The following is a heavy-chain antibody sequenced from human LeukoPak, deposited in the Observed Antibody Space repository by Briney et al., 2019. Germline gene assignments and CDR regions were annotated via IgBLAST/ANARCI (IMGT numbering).Heavy chain of an antibody. CDR3: ARGTQYQLLPFDY. J-gene: IGHJ4*02. CDR2: IYTSGST. CDR1: GGSFSGYY. V-gene: IGHV4-59*10. Sequence: SETLSLTCAVYGGSFSGYYWSWIRQPAGKGLEWIGRIYTSGSTNYNPSLKSRVTISVDTSKNQFSLKLSSVTAADTAVYYCARGTQYQLLPFDYWGQGTLVTVSS. D-gene: IGHD2-2*01.